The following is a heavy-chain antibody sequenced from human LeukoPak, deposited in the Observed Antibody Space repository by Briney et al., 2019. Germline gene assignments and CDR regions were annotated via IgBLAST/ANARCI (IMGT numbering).Heavy chain of an antibody. CDR3: ARSISIAAARIDY. V-gene: IGHV1-69*13. D-gene: IGHD6-13*01. CDR2: IIPIFGTA. CDR1: GGTFSSYA. Sequence: SVKVSCKASGGTFSSYAISWVRQAPGQGLEWMGGIIPIFGTANYAQKFQGRVTITADESTSTAYMELSSLRSEDTAVYYCARSISIAAARIDYWGQGTLVTVSS. J-gene: IGHJ4*02.